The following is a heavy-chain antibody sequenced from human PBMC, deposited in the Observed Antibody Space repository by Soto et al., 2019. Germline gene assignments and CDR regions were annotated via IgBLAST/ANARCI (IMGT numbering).Heavy chain of an antibody. CDR3: ARDRYGDYVLGY. D-gene: IGHD4-17*01. Sequence: QVQLVQSGAEVQKPGSSVKVSCKASGGTFSSYPISWVRQAPGQGLEWMGRIIPILGIANYAQKFQGRVTITADKSTSTAYMELSSLRSEDTAVYYCARDRYGDYVLGYWGQGTLVTVSS. J-gene: IGHJ4*02. CDR2: IIPILGIA. CDR1: GGTFSSYP. V-gene: IGHV1-69*04.